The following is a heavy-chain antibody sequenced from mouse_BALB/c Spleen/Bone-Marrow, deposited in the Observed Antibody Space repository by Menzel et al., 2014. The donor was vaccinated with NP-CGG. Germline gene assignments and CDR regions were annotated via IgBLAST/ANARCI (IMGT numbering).Heavy chain of an antibody. D-gene: IGHD2-1*01. Sequence: LVKTGASVKISCKASGYSFTGYYMHWVKQSHGKSLEWIGYISGYNSATSYNQKFKGKATFTVDTSSNTAYMQFNSLTSEDSAVYYCASYFANYVGYFDVWGAGTTVTVSS. CDR2: ISGYNSAT. CDR1: GYSFTGYY. CDR3: ASYFANYVGYFDV. V-gene: IGHV1S34*01. J-gene: IGHJ1*01.